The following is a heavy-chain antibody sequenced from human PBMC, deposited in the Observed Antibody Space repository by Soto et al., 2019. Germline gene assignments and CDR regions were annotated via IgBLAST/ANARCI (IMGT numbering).Heavy chain of an antibody. V-gene: IGHV3-33*01. CDR3: ARDMTHSRYFDWLSLIDY. CDR2: IWYDGSNK. D-gene: IGHD3-9*01. Sequence: GGSLRLSCAASGFTFSSYGMHWVRQAPGKGLEWVAVIWYDGSNKYYADSVKGRFTISRDNSKNTLYLQMNSLRAEDTAVYYCARDMTHSRYFDWLSLIDYWGQGTLVTVSS. J-gene: IGHJ4*02. CDR1: GFTFSSYG.